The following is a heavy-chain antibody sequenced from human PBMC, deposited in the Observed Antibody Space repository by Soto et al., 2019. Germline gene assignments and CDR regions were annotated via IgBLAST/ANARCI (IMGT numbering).Heavy chain of an antibody. CDR1: GGTFSSYT. J-gene: IGHJ6*02. V-gene: IGHV1-69*02. CDR3: ARAVAVAGTDYYYGMDV. CDR2: IIPILGIA. Sequence: SVKVSCKASGGTFSSYTISWVRQAPGQGLEWMGRIIPILGIANYAQKFQGRVTITADKSTSTAYMELSSLRSEDTAVYYCARAVAVAGTDYYYGMDVWGQGTTVTVSS. D-gene: IGHD6-19*01.